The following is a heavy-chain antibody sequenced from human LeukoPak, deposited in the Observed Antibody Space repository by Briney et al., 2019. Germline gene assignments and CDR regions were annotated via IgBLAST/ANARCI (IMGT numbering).Heavy chain of an antibody. CDR1: GFSFSGSA. V-gene: IGHV3-73*01. Sequence: GGSLRLSCAASGFSFSGSAIHWVRQASGKGLEWVGRIRSKANSYTTAYAASVKGRFTIPRDDSKNTAYLLMNSLKTEDTAVYYCTRPPRDYYYGMDVWGQGTTVTVSS. CDR3: TRPPRDYYYGMDV. J-gene: IGHJ6*02. CDR2: IRSKANSYTT.